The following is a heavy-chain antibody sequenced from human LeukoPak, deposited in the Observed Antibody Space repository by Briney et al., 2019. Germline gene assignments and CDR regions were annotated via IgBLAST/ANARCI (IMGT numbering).Heavy chain of an antibody. V-gene: IGHV3-21*01. CDR1: GFTFSNYN. Sequence: RPGESLRLSCAASGFTFSNYNMNWVRQAPGKGLEWVSSISSSSRYIYYADSVKGRFTISRDNAKNSLYLQMNSLRAEDTAVYYCARAAGYCSSTSCQAYYYYMDVWGRGTTVTVSS. CDR3: ARAAGYCSSTSCQAYYYYMDV. D-gene: IGHD2-2*01. CDR2: ISSSSRYI. J-gene: IGHJ6*03.